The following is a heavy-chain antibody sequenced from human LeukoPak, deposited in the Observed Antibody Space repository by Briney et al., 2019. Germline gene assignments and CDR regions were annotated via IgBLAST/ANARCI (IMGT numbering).Heavy chain of an antibody. Sequence: KPSETLSLTCAVSGYSIISGYYWGWIRQPPGKGLEWIGSIYHSGSTYYNPSLKSRVTISVDTSKNQFSLKLSSVTAADTAVYYCARDGSQPYIVVVPAAMMGGLDYWGQGTLVTVSS. CDR3: ARDGSQPYIVVVPAAMMGGLDY. CDR1: GYSIISGYY. D-gene: IGHD2-2*01. V-gene: IGHV4-38-2*02. CDR2: IYHSGST. J-gene: IGHJ4*02.